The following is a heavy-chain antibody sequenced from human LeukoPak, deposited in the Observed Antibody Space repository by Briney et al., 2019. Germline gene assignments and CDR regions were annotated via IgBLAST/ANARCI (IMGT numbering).Heavy chain of an antibody. Sequence: PSETLSLTCTVSGDSISSGDYYWSWIRQPAGKGLEWIGRISSGSTNYNPSLKSRVTISVDTSKNQFFLKLSSVTAADTAVYFCARGPYSYDSSGAFDIWGQGTMVTVSS. D-gene: IGHD3-22*01. V-gene: IGHV4-61*02. CDR1: GDSISSGDYY. CDR3: ARGPYSYDSSGAFDI. CDR2: ISSGST. J-gene: IGHJ3*02.